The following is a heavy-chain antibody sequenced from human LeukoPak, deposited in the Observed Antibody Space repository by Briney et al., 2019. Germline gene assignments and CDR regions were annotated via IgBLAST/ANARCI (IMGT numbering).Heavy chain of an antibody. CDR2: ISSSSSYT. D-gene: IGHD5-12*01. V-gene: IGHV3-11*05. J-gene: IGHJ4*02. Sequence: GGSLRLSCAASGFTFSDYYMSWIRQAPGKGLEWVSYISSSSSYTNYADSVKGRFTISRDNAKNSLYLQMNSLRAENTAVYYCARGHNIVATKPYFDYWGQGTLVTVSS. CDR1: GFTFSDYY. CDR3: ARGHNIVATKPYFDY.